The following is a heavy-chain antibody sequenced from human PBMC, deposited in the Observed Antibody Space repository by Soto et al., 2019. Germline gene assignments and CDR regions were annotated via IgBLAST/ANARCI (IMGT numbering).Heavy chain of an antibody. CDR2: IYHSGST. J-gene: IGHJ6*02. D-gene: IGHD5-18*01. Sequence: PSETLSLTCAVSGGSISSSNWWSWVRQPPGKGLEWIGEIYHSGSTNYNPSLKSRVTISVDKSKNQFSLKLSSVTAADTAVYYCAGWIQLQQYYYYGMDVWGQGTTVTV. V-gene: IGHV4-4*02. CDR1: GGSISSSNW. CDR3: AGWIQLQQYYYYGMDV.